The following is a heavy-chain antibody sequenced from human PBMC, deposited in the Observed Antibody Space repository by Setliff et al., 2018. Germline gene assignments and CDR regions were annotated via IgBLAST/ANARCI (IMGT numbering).Heavy chain of an antibody. CDR1: GFVFGTYG. J-gene: IGHJ4*02. CDR2: VRFDGSYK. D-gene: IGHD1-7*01. CDR3: AKPQVELRWGFES. V-gene: IGHV3-30*02. Sequence: GESLKISCAASGFVFGTYGMHWVRQAPGKGLDWVASVRFDGSYKVYADSVKGRFTISRGNSENTLFLQMTSLRPEDTAVYYCAKPQVELRWGFESWGQGTPVTVSS.